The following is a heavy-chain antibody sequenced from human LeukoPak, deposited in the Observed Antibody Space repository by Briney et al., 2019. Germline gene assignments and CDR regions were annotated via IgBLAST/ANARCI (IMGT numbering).Heavy chain of an antibody. D-gene: IGHD5-12*01. CDR3: ASRGVATPINYYGMDV. J-gene: IGHJ6*02. CDR1: GGTFSSYA. CDR2: IIPILGIA. V-gene: IGHV1-69*04. Sequence: SVKVSCKASGGTFSSYAISWVRQAPGKGLEWIGRIIPILGIANYAQKFQGRVTITADKSTSTAYMELSRLRSEDTAVYYWASRGVATPINYYGMDVWDQGTTVTLSS.